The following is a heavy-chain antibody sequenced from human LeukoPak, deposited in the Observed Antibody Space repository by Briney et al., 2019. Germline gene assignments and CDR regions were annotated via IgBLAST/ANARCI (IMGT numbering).Heavy chain of an antibody. CDR1: RYTLTSYD. V-gene: IGHV1-8*01. Sequence: ASVKVSCKASRYTLTSYDIHWVRPATGQGPEWLGLMNPNSGNTGYAQKLQGRVTMTGNTSITTAYMELSSQRSEDTAVYYCARGPGGDYLWGGYRYPFEHWGQGTLVTVSS. CDR2: MNPNSGNT. J-gene: IGHJ4*02. CDR3: ARGPGGDYLWGGYRYPFEH. D-gene: IGHD3-16*02.